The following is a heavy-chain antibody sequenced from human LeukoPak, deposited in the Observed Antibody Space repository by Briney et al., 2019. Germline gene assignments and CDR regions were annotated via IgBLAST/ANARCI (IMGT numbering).Heavy chain of an antibody. D-gene: IGHD3-22*01. Sequence: GGSLRLSCTASGFTFGDYAMSWVRQAPGKGLEWVGFIRSKAYGGTTEYAASVKGRFTISRDDSKSIAYLQMNSLKTEDTAVYYCTRSDYYDSSGYYHFDYWGRGTLVTVSS. CDR2: IRSKAYGGTT. CDR1: GFTFGDYA. CDR3: TRSDYYDSSGYYHFDY. V-gene: IGHV3-49*04. J-gene: IGHJ4*02.